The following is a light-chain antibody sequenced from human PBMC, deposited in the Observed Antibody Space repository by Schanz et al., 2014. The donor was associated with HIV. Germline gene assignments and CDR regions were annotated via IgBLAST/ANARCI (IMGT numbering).Light chain of an antibody. CDR3: QQYAALPQS. CDR1: QSVSSN. J-gene: IGKJ2*03. Sequence: EKVMTQSPATLSVSPGERATLSCRASQSVSSNLAWYQQKPAQAPRLLIYDVSTRATGIPDRFSGSGSGTDFTLTISRLEPEDFAVYYCQQYAALPQSFGQGTKLEIK. V-gene: IGKV3D-15*01. CDR2: DVS.